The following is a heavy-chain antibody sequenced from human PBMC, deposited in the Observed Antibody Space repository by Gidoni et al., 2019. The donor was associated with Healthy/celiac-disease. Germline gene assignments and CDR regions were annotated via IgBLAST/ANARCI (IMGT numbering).Heavy chain of an antibody. V-gene: IGHV3-21*01. CDR3: ARMGARFYYYYGMDV. Sequence: EVPLVESGGGLVKPGGSLRLSCAASGFPFSSYSMNWVRQAPGKGLEWVSSISSSGSTIYYADSVKGRFTISRDNAKNSLYLQMNSLRAEDTAVYYCARMGARFYYYYGMDVWGQGTTVTVSS. CDR2: ISSSGSTI. CDR1: GFPFSSYS. J-gene: IGHJ6*02. D-gene: IGHD3-3*01.